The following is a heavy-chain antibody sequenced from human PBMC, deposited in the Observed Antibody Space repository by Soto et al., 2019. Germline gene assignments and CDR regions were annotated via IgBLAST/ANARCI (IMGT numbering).Heavy chain of an antibody. CDR2: IYYSGST. J-gene: IGHJ4*02. Sequence: SETLSLTCTVSGGSISSYYWSWIRQPPGKGLEWIGYIYYSGSTNYNPSLKSRVTISVDTSKNQFSLKLSSVTAADTAVYYCARFETAAGYFDYWGQGTPVTVSS. CDR1: GGSISSYY. V-gene: IGHV4-59*01. D-gene: IGHD6-13*01. CDR3: ARFETAAGYFDY.